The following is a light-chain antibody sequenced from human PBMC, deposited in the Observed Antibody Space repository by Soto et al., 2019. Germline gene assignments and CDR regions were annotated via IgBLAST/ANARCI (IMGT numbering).Light chain of an antibody. J-gene: IGLJ1*01. V-gene: IGLV4-69*01. CDR2: VNSDGSH. Sequence: QTVVTQSPSASASLGASVKRTCTLSSGHSNYAIAWHQQQSEKGPRYLMKVNSDGSHSKGDGIPDRFSGSSSGAERYLSISSLQSEDEADYYCQTWATGSYVFGTGTKLTVL. CDR1: SGHSNYA. CDR3: QTWATGSYV.